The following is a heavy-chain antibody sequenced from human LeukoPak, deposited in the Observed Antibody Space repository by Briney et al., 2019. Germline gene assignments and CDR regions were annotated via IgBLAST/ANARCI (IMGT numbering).Heavy chain of an antibody. CDR2: ISTYNGNT. D-gene: IGHD6-6*01. J-gene: IGHJ4*02. Sequence: ASVKVSCKASGYSFVLYGISWVRQAPGQGPEWMGWISTYNGNTNYAQKLQGRVTMTTDTSTSTAYMELRSLRSDDTAVYYCARDSYSSSSGLDYWGQGTLVTVSS. CDR1: GYSFVLYG. V-gene: IGHV1-18*01. CDR3: ARDSYSSSSGLDY.